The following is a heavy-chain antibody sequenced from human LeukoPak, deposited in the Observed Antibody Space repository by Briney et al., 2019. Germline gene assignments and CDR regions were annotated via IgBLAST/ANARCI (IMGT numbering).Heavy chain of an antibody. D-gene: IGHD4-17*01. Sequence: PGGFLRLSCAASGFTFSSYAMSRVRQAPGKGLEWVSAISGSGGSTYYADSVKGRFTISRDNSQNTLYLQMNSLRAEDTAVYYCAPLGVTTWLDYWGQGTLVTVSS. J-gene: IGHJ4*02. CDR1: GFTFSSYA. CDR2: ISGSGGST. V-gene: IGHV3-23*01. CDR3: APLGVTTWLDY.